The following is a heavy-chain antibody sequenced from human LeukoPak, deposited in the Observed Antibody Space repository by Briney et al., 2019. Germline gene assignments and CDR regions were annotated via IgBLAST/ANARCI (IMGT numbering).Heavy chain of an antibody. CDR1: GASISSYY. CDR3: AREAYDILTGYRPKHGPNWFDP. V-gene: IGHV4-59*12. D-gene: IGHD3-9*01. Sequence: SETLSLTCTVSGASISSYYWSWIRQPPGKGLEWIGYIYYSGSTYYNPSLKSRVTISVDTSKNQFSLKLSSVTAADTAVYYCAREAYDILTGYRPKHGPNWFDPWGQGTLVTVSS. CDR2: IYYSGST. J-gene: IGHJ5*02.